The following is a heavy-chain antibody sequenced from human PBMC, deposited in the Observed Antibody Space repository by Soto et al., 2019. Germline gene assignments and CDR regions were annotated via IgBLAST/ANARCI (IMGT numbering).Heavy chain of an antibody. D-gene: IGHD4-4*01. Sequence: SETLSLTCTVSGGSISSYYWSWIRQPAGKGLEWIGRIYTSGSTNYNPSLKSRVTMSVDTSKNQFSLKLSSVTAADTAVYYCARMKDYSNYDYYYYYGMDVWGQGTTVTVSS. V-gene: IGHV4-4*07. CDR2: IYTSGST. J-gene: IGHJ6*02. CDR1: GGSISSYY. CDR3: ARMKDYSNYDYYYYYGMDV.